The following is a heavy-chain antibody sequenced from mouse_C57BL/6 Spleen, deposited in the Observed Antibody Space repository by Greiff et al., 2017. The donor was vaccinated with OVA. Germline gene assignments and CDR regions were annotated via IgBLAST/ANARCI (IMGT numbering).Heavy chain of an antibody. D-gene: IGHD2-4*01. Sequence: EVKLVESGGGLVKPGGSLKLSCAASGFTFSDYGMHWVRQAPEKGLEWVAYISSGSSTIYYADTVKGRVTISRDNAKNTLFLQMTSMRSEDTAMYYCARDYDYEDAMDYWGQGTSVTVSS. CDR2: ISSGSSTI. CDR1: GFTFSDYG. J-gene: IGHJ4*01. CDR3: ARDYDYEDAMDY. V-gene: IGHV5-17*01.